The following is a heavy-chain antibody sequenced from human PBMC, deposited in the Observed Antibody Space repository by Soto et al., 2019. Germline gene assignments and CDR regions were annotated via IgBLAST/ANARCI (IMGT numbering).Heavy chain of an antibody. J-gene: IGHJ4*02. V-gene: IGHV3-73*01. D-gene: IGHD6-19*01. CDR1: GFTFSGCA. CDR3: TRWAYSYGWYFDY. Sequence: EVQLVESGGGLVQPGGSLKLSCAASGFTFSGCAMHWVRQASGKGLEWLGRIRSKPNNYATEYAASVQGRFTISRDDSKNTEYLEMNSLKTEDTAVYYCTRWAYSYGWYFDYWGQGALVTVSS. CDR2: IRSKPNNYAT.